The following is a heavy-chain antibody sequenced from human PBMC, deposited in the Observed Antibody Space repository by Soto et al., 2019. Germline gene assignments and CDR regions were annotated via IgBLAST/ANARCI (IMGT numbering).Heavy chain of an antibody. CDR3: ANDRGPYASSCSTD. V-gene: IGHV3-23*01. Sequence: EVQLLDSRGRSVQPGGSLRLACAASGFTFNSYAMTWVRQAPGKGLEWVSSLSGSGTSTFYADSVRGRFTISRDNSKDTLYLQMNTLRVDDTAMYYCANDRGPYASSCSTDSGQGTLVTVSS. J-gene: IGHJ4*02. D-gene: IGHD2-2*01. CDR1: GFTFNSYA. CDR2: LSGSGTST.